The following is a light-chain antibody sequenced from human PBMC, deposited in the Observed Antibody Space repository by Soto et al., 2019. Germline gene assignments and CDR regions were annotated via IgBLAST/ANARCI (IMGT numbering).Light chain of an antibody. CDR1: QSLRNNY. CDR3: EQYGTSPPYT. Sequence: EIVLTQSPGTLSLSPGERATLSCRASQSLRNNYLAWYQQKPGQTPRLLIFGASSRATGIPDRFSGSGSGTVFTLTINRLEPEDVAVYFCEQYGTSPPYTFGQGTKLEI. J-gene: IGKJ2*01. V-gene: IGKV3-20*01. CDR2: GAS.